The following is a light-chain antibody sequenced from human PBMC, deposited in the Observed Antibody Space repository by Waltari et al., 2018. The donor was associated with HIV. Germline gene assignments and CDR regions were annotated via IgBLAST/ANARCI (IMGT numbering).Light chain of an antibody. V-gene: IGKV3-11*01. Sequence: EFVLKQSPATLSFSPGERATVSCRPSQSVSNYVAWYQQKPGQAPRLLIYDASIRATGIPARFSGSGSGTDCTLTISSLEPEDFAVYYCQQRTNWPPGTTFGGGTKVERK. CDR1: QSVSNY. CDR3: QQRTNWPPGTT. J-gene: IGKJ4*01. CDR2: DAS.